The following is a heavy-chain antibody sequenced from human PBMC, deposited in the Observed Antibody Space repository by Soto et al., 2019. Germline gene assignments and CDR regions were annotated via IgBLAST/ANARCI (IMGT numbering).Heavy chain of an antibody. CDR2: IYWDDDK. V-gene: IGHV2-5*02. J-gene: IGHJ4*02. CDR3: AHRRSYCSGGSCYSGFDY. CDR1: GFSLSTSGVG. D-gene: IGHD2-15*01. Sequence: QITLKESGPTLVKPTQTLTLTCTFSGFSLSTSGVGVGWIRQPPGRALEWLALIYWDDDKRYSPSLKSRLTITKDTSKNQVVLTMTNMDPVDTATYYCAHRRSYCSGGSCYSGFDYWGQGTLVTVSS.